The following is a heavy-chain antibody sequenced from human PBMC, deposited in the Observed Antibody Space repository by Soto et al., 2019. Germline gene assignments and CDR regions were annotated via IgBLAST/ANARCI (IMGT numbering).Heavy chain of an antibody. CDR1: GGTFSSYA. D-gene: IGHD3-3*01. V-gene: IGHV1-69*06. J-gene: IGHJ6*02. CDR2: IIPIFGTA. Sequence: SVKVSCKASGGTFSSYAISWVRQAPGQGLEWMGGIIPIFGTANYAQKFQGRVTITADKSTSTAYMKLSSLRSEDTAVYYCARAFGVASPNYYYGMDVWGQGTTVTVSS. CDR3: ARAFGVASPNYYYGMDV.